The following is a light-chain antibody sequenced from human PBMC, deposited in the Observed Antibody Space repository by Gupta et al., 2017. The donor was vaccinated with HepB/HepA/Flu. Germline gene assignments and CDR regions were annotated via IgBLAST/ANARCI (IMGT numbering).Light chain of an antibody. CDR1: SGINVGTYN. CDR2: YKSDSDK. CDR3: MIWHSSAWV. V-gene: IGLV5-45*02. J-gene: IGLJ3*02. Sequence: QAVVTQPSSLSASPGASTSLTFTLRSGINVGTYNIYWYQQKPGSPPHFLLRYKSDSDKQQGSGVPSRFSGSKDASANAGILLISGLQSEDEADYYCMIWHSSAWVFGGGTKLTVL.